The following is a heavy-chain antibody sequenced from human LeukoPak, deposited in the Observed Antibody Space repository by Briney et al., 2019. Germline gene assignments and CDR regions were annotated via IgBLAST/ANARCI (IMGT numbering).Heavy chain of an antibody. J-gene: IGHJ6*03. D-gene: IGHD3-10*01. V-gene: IGHV1-2*02. Sequence: ASVKVSCKASGYRFTSFAINWVRQAPGQGLEWMGWINPNSGGTNYAQKFQGRVTMTRDTSISTAYMELSRLRSDDTAVYYCARLVRGGYYMDVRGKGTTVTVSS. CDR2: INPNSGGT. CDR1: GYRFTSFA. CDR3: ARLVRGGYYMDV.